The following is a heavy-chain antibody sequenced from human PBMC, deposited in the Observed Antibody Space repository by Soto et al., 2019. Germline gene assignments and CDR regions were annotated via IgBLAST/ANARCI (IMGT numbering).Heavy chain of an antibody. CDR3: ARGVVGATTVQDY. CDR1: GFTFSSYP. D-gene: IGHD1-26*01. Sequence: ESVGGVVQPGRSLRLSCAASGFTFSSYPMHWVRQAPGKGLEWVAAISYDGSNKYYADSVKGRFTISRDNSKNTLYLLMNSLRPEDTAVYYCARGVVGATTVQDYWGQGTLVTVSS. CDR2: ISYDGSNK. V-gene: IGHV3-30*04. J-gene: IGHJ4*02.